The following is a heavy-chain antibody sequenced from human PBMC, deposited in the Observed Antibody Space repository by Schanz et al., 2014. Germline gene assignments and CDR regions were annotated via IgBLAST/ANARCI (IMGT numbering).Heavy chain of an antibody. CDR3: ARPRFDYGEVDY. CDR1: GFTFSSYA. V-gene: IGHV3-23*01. CDR2: LSGSGGST. D-gene: IGHD4-17*01. J-gene: IGHJ4*02. Sequence: EVQLLESGGGLVQPGGSLRLSCAASGFTFSSYAMSWVRQAPGKGLEWVSALSGSGGSTYYADSVKGRFTISRDSGQNSLYLQMNSLRAGDTAVYYCARPRFDYGEVDYWGQGTLVTVSS.